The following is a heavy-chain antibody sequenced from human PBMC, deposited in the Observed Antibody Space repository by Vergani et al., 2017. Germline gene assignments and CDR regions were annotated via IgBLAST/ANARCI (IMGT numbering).Heavy chain of an antibody. D-gene: IGHD2-15*01. V-gene: IGHV1-2*02. CDR2: MNPNSGGT. Sequence: QVQLVQSGAEVKKPGASVKVSCKASGYTFTSYDINWVRQATGQGLEWMGWMNPNSGGTNYAQKFQGRVTMTRDTSISTAYMELSRLRSDDTAVYYCARYCSGGSCFSPWGQGTLVTVSS. CDR3: ARYCSGGSCFSP. J-gene: IGHJ5*02. CDR1: GYTFTSYD.